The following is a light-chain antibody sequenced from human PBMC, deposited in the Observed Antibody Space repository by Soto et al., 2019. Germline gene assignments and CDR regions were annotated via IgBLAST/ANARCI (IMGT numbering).Light chain of an antibody. V-gene: IGLV2-14*01. CDR1: SSDLGAYNY. CDR3: SSYTSRDTLV. Sequence: QSALTQPASVSGSPGQSITISCTGTSSDLGAYNYVSWYQQHPGKAPKLMISEATQRPSGVSNRFSGSKSGNTASLTISGLQAEDEADYYCSSYTSRDTLVFGTGTKLTVL. J-gene: IGLJ1*01. CDR2: EAT.